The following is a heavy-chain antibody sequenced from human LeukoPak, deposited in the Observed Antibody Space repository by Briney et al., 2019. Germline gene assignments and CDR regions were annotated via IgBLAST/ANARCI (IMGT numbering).Heavy chain of an antibody. Sequence: SETLFLTCTVSGGSITTYYWNWIRQPPGKGLEWIGYIYYSGSTNYNPSLKSRVTISVDTPKNQFSLKLSSVTAADTALYYCARDTSAYIGGWPAAFDIWGQGTMVTVSS. J-gene: IGHJ3*02. CDR2: IYYSGST. CDR3: ARDTSAYIGGWPAAFDI. CDR1: GGSITTYY. V-gene: IGHV4-59*08. D-gene: IGHD3-22*01.